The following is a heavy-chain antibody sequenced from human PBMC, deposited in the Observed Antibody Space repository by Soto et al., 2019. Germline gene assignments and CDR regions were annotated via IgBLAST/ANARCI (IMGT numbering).Heavy chain of an antibody. CDR3: ARYLRGVDSVDY. D-gene: IGHD5-12*01. CDR2: IDPSDSYT. V-gene: IGHV5-10-1*03. CDR1: GYSFTSYW. J-gene: IGHJ4*02. Sequence: EVQLVQSGAEVKKPGESLRISCKGSGYSFTSYWISWVRQMPGKGLEWMGRIDPSDSYTNYSASFQGHVTISATKSISTAYLQWSSLKASDTAMYYCARYLRGVDSVDYWGQGTLVTVSS.